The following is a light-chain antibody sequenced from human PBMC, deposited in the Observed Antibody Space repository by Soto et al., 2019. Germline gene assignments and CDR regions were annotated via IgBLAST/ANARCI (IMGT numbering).Light chain of an antibody. J-gene: IGKJ1*01. V-gene: IGKV1-8*01. CDR1: QGVSNY. CDR3: QQYYTYTWT. Sequence: AIRMTQSPSSLSASTGDGVTITCRASQGVSNYLAWYQQKPGQAPKVLIHAASTLQGGVPSRFSGSGSGTDFTLTISGLQSDDFATYYWQQYYTYTWTFGQGTKVDIK. CDR2: AAS.